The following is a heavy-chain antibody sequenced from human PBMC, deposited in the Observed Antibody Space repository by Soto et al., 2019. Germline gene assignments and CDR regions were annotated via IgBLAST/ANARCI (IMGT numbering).Heavy chain of an antibody. Sequence: PGESLKISCKASGYTYTSYWISWVRQMPGKGLEWMARIDPNDSYTNYNPSFEGHVTISVDKSTSTAYLQWTSLKASDTAIYYCARLGGVGTRWYFALWGRGTLVTVSS. CDR2: IDPNDSYT. V-gene: IGHV5-10-1*01. D-gene: IGHD1-26*01. CDR1: GYTYTSYW. J-gene: IGHJ2*01. CDR3: ARLGGVGTRWYFAL.